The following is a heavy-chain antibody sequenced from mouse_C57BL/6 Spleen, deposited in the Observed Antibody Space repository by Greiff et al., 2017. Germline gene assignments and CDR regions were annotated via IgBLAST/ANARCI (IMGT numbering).Heavy chain of an antibody. CDR2: INPSSGYT. CDR3: ARWGDYYGSSLYFDV. D-gene: IGHD1-1*01. Sequence: QVQLQQSGAELARPGASVKMSCKASGYTFTSYTMHWVKQRPGQGLECIGYINPSSGYTKYNQKFKDKATLTADKSSSTAYMQLSSLTSEDSAVYYCARWGDYYGSSLYFDVWGTGTTVTVSS. J-gene: IGHJ1*03. CDR1: GYTFTSYT. V-gene: IGHV1-4*01.